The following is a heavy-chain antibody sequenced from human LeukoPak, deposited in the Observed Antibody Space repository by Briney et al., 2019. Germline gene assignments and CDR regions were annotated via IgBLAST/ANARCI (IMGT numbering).Heavy chain of an antibody. CDR2: IYHSGST. CDR3: ARGGVDAVSLVNFDY. D-gene: IGHD1-20*01. Sequence: SETLSLTCTVSGGSISSGGYYWSWIRQPPGKGLEWIGYIYHSGSTYYNPSLKSRVTISVDRSKNQFSLKLSSVTAADTAVYYCARGGVDAVSLVNFDYWGQGTLVTVSS. J-gene: IGHJ4*02. CDR1: GGSISSGGYY. V-gene: IGHV4-30-2*01.